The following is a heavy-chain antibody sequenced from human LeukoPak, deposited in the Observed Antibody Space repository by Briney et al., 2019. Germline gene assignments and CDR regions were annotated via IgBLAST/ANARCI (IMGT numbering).Heavy chain of an antibody. CDR2: IKEDGSEK. J-gene: IGHJ4*02. CDR3: ARDYTGGWNDY. CDR1: GFTFRKHW. D-gene: IGHD7-27*01. Sequence: GGSLRLSCAADGFTFRKHWMSWVRQAMGKGLECVAKIKEDGSEKHYVDSVKGRFTISRDNTKNSLYLQMNSLRAEDTAVYYCARDYTGGWNDYWGQGTLVIVSS. V-gene: IGHV3-7*01.